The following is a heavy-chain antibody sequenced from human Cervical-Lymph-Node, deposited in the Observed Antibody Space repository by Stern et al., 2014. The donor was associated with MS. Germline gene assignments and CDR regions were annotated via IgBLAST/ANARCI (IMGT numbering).Heavy chain of an antibody. Sequence: VQLVQSGPVVKEPGEFLKISCQTSGYTFTNYWIGWVRQMPGHGLEWMGIIYPGDSDARYSPSSLGQVTISADKSPSPAYVQWSSLKASDTATYYCARRAGYCSRTNCYAYWYFDLWGRGTQVTVSS. D-gene: IGHD2-2*01. CDR1: GYTFTNYW. J-gene: IGHJ2*01. V-gene: IGHV5-51*01. CDR3: ARRAGYCSRTNCYAYWYFDL. CDR2: IYPGDSDA.